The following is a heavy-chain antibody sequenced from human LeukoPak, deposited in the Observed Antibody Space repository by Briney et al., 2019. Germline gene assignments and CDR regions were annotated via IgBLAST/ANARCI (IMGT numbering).Heavy chain of an antibody. CDR1: GFTFSSYA. J-gene: IGHJ4*02. CDR3: AKGTTYDFWSGYPHSRTFDY. CDR2: ISGRGRST. Sequence: GGSLRLSCAASGFTFSSYAMSWVRQAPGKGLKWVSAISGRGRSTYYGDSVKGRFTVSRDNSKNTLFLQMNSLRAEDTAVYYCAKGTTYDFWSGYPHSRTFDYWGPGTLVSVSS. V-gene: IGHV3-23*01. D-gene: IGHD3-3*01.